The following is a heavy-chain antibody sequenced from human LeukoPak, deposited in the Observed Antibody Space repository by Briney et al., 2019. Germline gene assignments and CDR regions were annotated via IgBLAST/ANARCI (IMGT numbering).Heavy chain of an antibody. V-gene: IGHV3-30*02. D-gene: IGHD3-10*01. CDR2: ISFDGSQK. CDR3: SKDLTSDFGGDLDP. J-gene: IGHJ5*02. Sequence: GGSLRLSCAASGFIFSDYYMSWVRQAPGKGLEWVALISFDGSQKYYADSVKGRFTISRDNSKSTVYLQMNSLRVEDAAVYYCSKDLTSDFGGDLDPWGQGTLVTVSS. CDR1: GFIFSDYY.